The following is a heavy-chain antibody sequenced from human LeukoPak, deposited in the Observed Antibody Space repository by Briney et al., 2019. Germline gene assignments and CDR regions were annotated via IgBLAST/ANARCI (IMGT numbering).Heavy chain of an antibody. V-gene: IGHV4-30-4*01. D-gene: IGHD3-10*01. CDR2: IYYSGST. CDR1: GGSISSGDYY. CDR3: ARDYYGSGSYYNGYGMDV. Sequence: SETLSLTCTVSGGSISSGDYYWSWIRQPPGKGLEWIGYIYYSGSTYYNPSLKSRVTMSVDTSKNQFSLKLSSVTAADTAVYYCARDYYGSGSYYNGYGMDVWGQGTTVTVSS. J-gene: IGHJ6*02.